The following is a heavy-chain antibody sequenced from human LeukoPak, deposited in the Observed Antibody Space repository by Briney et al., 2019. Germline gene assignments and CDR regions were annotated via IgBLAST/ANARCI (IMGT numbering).Heavy chain of an antibody. CDR3: ARDPTTVIAVSYYFDF. D-gene: IGHD4-17*01. J-gene: IGHJ4*02. CDR1: GGSIISDY. V-gene: IGHV4-34*01. CDR2: VNHSGST. Sequence: SETLSLTCTVSGGSIISDYWNWIRQSPTRGLEWIGEVNHSGSTNYNPSLKSRVTISVDTSKNQFSLKLRSVTAADTAVYYCARDPTTVIAVSYYFDFWGQGTQVTVSS.